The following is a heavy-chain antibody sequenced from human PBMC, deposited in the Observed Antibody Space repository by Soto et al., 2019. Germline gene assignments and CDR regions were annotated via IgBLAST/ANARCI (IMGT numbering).Heavy chain of an antibody. D-gene: IGHD4-4*01. J-gene: IGHJ5*02. CDR3: ARVSNPPPNWFDP. CDR2: IYHSGST. CDR1: GGSISSGGYS. V-gene: IGHV4-30-2*01. Sequence: QLQLQESGSGLVKPSQTLSLTCAVSGGSISSGGYSWSWIRQPPGKGLEWIGYIYHSGSTYYNPSLKSRATISVDRSKNQFSLKLSSVTAADTAVYYCARVSNPPPNWFDPWGQGTLVTVSS.